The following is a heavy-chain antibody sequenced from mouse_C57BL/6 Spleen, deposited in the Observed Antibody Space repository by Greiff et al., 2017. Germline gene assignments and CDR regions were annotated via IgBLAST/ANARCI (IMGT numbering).Heavy chain of an antibody. CDR1: GFTFTDYY. Sequence: ELKLVESGGGLVQPGASLRLSCAASGFTFTDYYMSWVSQPPGKGPEWLGLIRNKANGNTTEYTASVKGRFTISRDNSQNILYLQMNTLRAADSATSYCVKAVEDSAWFAYWGQATLVTVSA. CDR3: VKAVEDSAWFAY. V-gene: IGHV7-4*01. J-gene: IGHJ3*01. CDR2: IRNKANGNTT.